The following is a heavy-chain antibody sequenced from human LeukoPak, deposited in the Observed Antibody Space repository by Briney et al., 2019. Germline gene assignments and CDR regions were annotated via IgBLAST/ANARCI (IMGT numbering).Heavy chain of an antibody. CDR3: ARVGPYGSGSYYLNYYFDY. CDR2: ISSSSSYI. D-gene: IGHD3-10*01. Sequence: GGSLRLSCAASGFTFSSYSMNWVRQAPGKGLEWVSSISSSSSYIYYADSVKGRFTISRDNAKNSLYLQMNSLRAEDTAVYYCARVGPYGSGSYYLNYYFDYWGQGTLVTVSS. CDR1: GFTFSSYS. J-gene: IGHJ4*02. V-gene: IGHV3-21*01.